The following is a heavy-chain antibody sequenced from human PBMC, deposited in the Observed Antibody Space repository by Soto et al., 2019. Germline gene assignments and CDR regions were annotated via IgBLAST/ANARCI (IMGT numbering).Heavy chain of an antibody. CDR1: GFSFRDHG. CDR3: AKAGRSTEEYCYDMDV. J-gene: IGHJ6*03. V-gene: IGHV3-23*01. D-gene: IGHD2-21*02. Sequence: EVQLLESGGNLVLPGESLRLSCTVSGFSFRDHGMHWVRQAPGKGLQWVSSISGSGQTEYYADSVKGRFIISRDDSGSTLFLQMHNLRADDTVLYYCAKAGRSTEEYCYDMDVWGKGTTVTVSS. CDR2: ISGSGQTE.